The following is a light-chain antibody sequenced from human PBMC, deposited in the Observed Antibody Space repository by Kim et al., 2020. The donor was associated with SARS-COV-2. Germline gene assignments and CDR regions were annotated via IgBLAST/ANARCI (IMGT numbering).Light chain of an antibody. J-gene: IGKJ2*01. CDR3: LQYNNLPYT. Sequence: SASVGDTVPITCQASQDISKFINWFQQNPGTAPRLLVFDESVLEVGVPSRFRGSGSGTLFTLTINSLQPEDVATYFCLQYNNLPYTFGQGTKLEI. CDR1: QDISKF. CDR2: DES. V-gene: IGKV1-33*01.